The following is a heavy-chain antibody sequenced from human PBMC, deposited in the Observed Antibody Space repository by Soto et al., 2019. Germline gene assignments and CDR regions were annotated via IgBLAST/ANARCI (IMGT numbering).Heavy chain of an antibody. CDR2: IYYSGST. J-gene: IGHJ6*02. CDR3: ARGLDSSTSAGSMDV. CDR1: GGSISSSSYY. D-gene: IGHD6-6*01. Sequence: PSETLSLACTVSGGSISSSSYYWGWIRQPPGKGLEWIGSIYYSGSTYYNPSLKSRVTISVDTSKNQFSLKLSSVTAADTAVYYCARGLDSSTSAGSMDVWGQGPHVTVSS. V-gene: IGHV4-39*01.